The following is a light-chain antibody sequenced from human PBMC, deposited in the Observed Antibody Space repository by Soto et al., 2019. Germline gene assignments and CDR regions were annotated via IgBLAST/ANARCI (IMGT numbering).Light chain of an antibody. V-gene: IGKV1-6*01. CDR3: QQYNTDSRAWA. CDR1: QGIRND. Sequence: AIQMTQSPSSLSASVGDRVTITCRAIQGIRNDLGWYQQKPGKAPKLLIYAASSLQSGVPSRFSGSGSGTDFTLTISSLQPDDFATYFCQQYNTDSRAWAFGQGTKVDIK. J-gene: IGKJ1*01. CDR2: AAS.